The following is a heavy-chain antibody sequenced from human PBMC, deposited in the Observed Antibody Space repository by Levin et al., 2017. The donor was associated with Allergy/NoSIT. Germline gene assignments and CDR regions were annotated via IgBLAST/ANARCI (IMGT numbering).Heavy chain of an antibody. CDR3: ARDLMVAATGPFDY. J-gene: IGHJ4*02. CDR2: ISYDGSNK. V-gene: IGHV3-30-3*01. Sequence: SCAASGFTFSSYAMHWVRQAPGKGLEWVAVISYDGSNKYYADSVKGRFTISRDNSKNTLYLQMNSLRAEDTAVYYCARDLMVAATGPFDYWGQGTLVTVSS. D-gene: IGHD2-15*01. CDR1: GFTFSSYA.